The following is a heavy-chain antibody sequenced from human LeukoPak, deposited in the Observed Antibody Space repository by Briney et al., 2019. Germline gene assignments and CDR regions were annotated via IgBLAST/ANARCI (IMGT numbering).Heavy chain of an antibody. Sequence: GGSLRLSCVASGFTFSNYGMSWARQAPGKGLEWVAVISKDGSDKYYPGSVRGRFTISRDNSKNTIYLQMDSLRAEDTAIYYCARDYWWNYDYWGQGTLVTVSS. CDR2: ISKDGSDK. V-gene: IGHV3-30*03. J-gene: IGHJ4*02. CDR1: GFTFSNYG. CDR3: ARDYWWNYDY. D-gene: IGHD1-7*01.